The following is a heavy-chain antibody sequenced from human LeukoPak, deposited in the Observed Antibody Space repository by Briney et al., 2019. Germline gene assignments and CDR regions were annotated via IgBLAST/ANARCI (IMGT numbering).Heavy chain of an antibody. CDR2: INPSSGGT. Sequence: ASVKVSCKASGYTFTGYYIRWVRQAPGQGLEWMGWINPSSGGTNSAQKFQGRVTMTRDTSISTAYMELSRLRSDDTAVYYCARVPGQFDYWGQGFLVTVSS. CDR1: GYTFTGYY. V-gene: IGHV1-2*02. J-gene: IGHJ4*02. CDR3: ARVPGQFDY.